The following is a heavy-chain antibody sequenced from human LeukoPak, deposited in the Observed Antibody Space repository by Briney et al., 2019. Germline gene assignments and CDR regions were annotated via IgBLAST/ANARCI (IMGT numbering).Heavy chain of an antibody. D-gene: IGHD5-18*01. Sequence: GGSLRLSCAASGFTFSSYGMHWVRQAPGKGLEWVAFIRYDGSNKYYADSVKGRFTISRDNSKNTLYLQMNSLRAEDTAVYYCAKVAGYSYVGVYYFDYWGQGTLVTVSS. CDR3: AKVAGYSYVGVYYFDY. V-gene: IGHV3-30*02. J-gene: IGHJ4*02. CDR1: GFTFSSYG. CDR2: IRYDGSNK.